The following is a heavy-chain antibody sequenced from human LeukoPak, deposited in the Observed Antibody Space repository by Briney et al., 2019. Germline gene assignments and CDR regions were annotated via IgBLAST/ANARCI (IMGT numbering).Heavy chain of an antibody. CDR1: GFTFSSYA. D-gene: IGHD6-13*01. V-gene: IGHV3-23*01. J-gene: IGHJ5*02. CDR2: ISGSGGST. CDR3: ARSGTWRGSSPNWFDP. Sequence: GGSLRLSCAASGFTFSSYAMSWVRQAPGKGLEWVSAISGSGGSTYYADSVKGRFTISRDNSKNTLYLQMNSLRAEDTAVYYCARSGTWRGSSPNWFDPWGQGTLVTVSS.